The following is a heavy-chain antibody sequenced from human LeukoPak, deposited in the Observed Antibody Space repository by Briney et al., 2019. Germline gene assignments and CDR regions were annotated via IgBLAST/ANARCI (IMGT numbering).Heavy chain of an antibody. V-gene: IGHV4-34*01. D-gene: IGHD5-24*01. J-gene: IGHJ4*02. CDR3: ARDGGYNYADY. CDR2: INHSGST. Sequence: PSETLSLTCAVYGESFSAFYWSWIRQPPGKGLEWIGEINHSGSTNYNPSLKSRVTISVDTSKNQFSLKLSSVTPADTAVYYCARDGGYNYADYWGQGTLVTVSS. CDR1: GESFSAFY.